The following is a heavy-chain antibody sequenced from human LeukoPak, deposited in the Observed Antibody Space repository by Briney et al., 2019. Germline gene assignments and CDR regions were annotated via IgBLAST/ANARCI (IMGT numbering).Heavy chain of an antibody. CDR1: GYRFTSYW. CDR2: IYPGDSDT. Sequence: GESLKTSCEGSGYRFTSYWIGWVRQMPGKGLEWMGIIYPGDSDTRYSPSFQGQVTISADESISTAYLQWSSLKASDTAMYYCALPGVVAATWENDYWGQGTLVTVSS. D-gene: IGHD2-15*01. CDR3: ALPGVVAATWENDY. J-gene: IGHJ4*02. V-gene: IGHV5-51*01.